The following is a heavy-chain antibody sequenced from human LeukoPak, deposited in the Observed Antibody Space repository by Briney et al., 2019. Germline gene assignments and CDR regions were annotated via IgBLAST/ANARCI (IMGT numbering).Heavy chain of an antibody. CDR1: GFTFSSYA. CDR2: ISGSGGST. V-gene: IGHV3-23*01. Sequence: GGSLRLSCAASGFTFSSYAMNWVRRAPGKGLEWVSAISGSGGSTYNADSVKGRFTISRDNSKNTLYLQMNSLRAEDTAVYYCAKDRYGDFYNWFDPWGQGTLVTVSS. D-gene: IGHD4-17*01. J-gene: IGHJ5*02. CDR3: AKDRYGDFYNWFDP.